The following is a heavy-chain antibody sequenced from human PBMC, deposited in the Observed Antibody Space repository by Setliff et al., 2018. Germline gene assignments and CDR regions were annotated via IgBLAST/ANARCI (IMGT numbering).Heavy chain of an antibody. Sequence: GGSLRLSCVASGFTLGTYSMHWVRQAPGKGLAWVSSISPYSDYIYYADSVKGRFTISRDNAKNSLYLQMNSLGAEDTAVYFCARSPANGGHDAFDVWGQGTMVTVSS. D-gene: IGHD6-25*01. CDR2: ISPYSDYI. CDR3: ARSPANGGHDAFDV. CDR1: GFTLGTYS. V-gene: IGHV3-21*06. J-gene: IGHJ3*01.